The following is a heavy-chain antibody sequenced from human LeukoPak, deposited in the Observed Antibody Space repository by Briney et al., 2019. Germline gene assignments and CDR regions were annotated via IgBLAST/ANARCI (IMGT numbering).Heavy chain of an antibody. Sequence: SPTLSLTCAISGDSVSSNSAAWNWLRQSPSRGLEWLGRTYYRSKWYNDYAVSVKSRITINPDTSKNQFSLQLNSVTPEDTAVYYCAAEEGSDYDPRFDPWGQGTLVTVSS. CDR1: GDSVSSNSAA. J-gene: IGHJ5*02. CDR3: AAEEGSDYDPRFDP. D-gene: IGHD3-3*01. V-gene: IGHV6-1*01. CDR2: TYYRSKWYN.